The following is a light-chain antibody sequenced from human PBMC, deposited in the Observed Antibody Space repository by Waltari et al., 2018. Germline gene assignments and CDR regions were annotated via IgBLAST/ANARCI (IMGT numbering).Light chain of an antibody. CDR1: QTVARNY. CDR2: SAS. V-gene: IGKV3-20*01. CDR3: QQYATSPLT. J-gene: IGKJ4*01. Sequence: EIVLTQSPGTLSLSPGERATLSCGASQTVARNYLAWYQQKPGQAPRLLIHSASSRAPGIPDRFSGSGSATDFTLTISRLEPEDFAVYHCQQYATSPLTFGGGTKVEIK.